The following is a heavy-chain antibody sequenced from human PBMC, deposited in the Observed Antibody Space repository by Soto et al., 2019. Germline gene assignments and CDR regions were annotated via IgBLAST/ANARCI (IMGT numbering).Heavy chain of an antibody. CDR1: GYTFTSYG. CDR3: ARSKVLWDFWSGYYYGAVPRYGMDV. J-gene: IGHJ6*02. D-gene: IGHD3-3*01. CDR2: ISAYNGNT. V-gene: IGHV1-18*01. Sequence: ASVKVSCKASGYTFTSYGISWVRQAPGQGLEWMGWISAYNGNTNYAQKLQGRVTMTTDTSTSTAYMELRSLRSDDTAVYYCARSKVLWDFWSGYYYGAVPRYGMDVWGQRTTVTVSS.